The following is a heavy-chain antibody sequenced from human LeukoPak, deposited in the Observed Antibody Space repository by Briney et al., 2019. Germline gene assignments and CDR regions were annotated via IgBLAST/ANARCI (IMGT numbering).Heavy chain of an antibody. V-gene: IGHV1-69*05. CDR1: VGTFRSYA. Sequence: SVPVSCLACVGTFRSYAIRWLRQAPGRERQGVGGIIPIFGTANYAQKCQGRVTITTDESTSTAYMELSSLRSEDTAVFYCAIQNGGYCSSTSCYAFDIWGQGTMVTVSS. CDR2: IIPIFGTA. D-gene: IGHD2-2*01. CDR3: AIQNGGYCSSTSCYAFDI. J-gene: IGHJ3*02.